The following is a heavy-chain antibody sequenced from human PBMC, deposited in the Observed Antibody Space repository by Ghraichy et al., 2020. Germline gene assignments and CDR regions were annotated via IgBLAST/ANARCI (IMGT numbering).Heavy chain of an antibody. CDR2: IKQDGSEK. CDR1: GFTFSSYW. Sequence: GGSLRLSCAASGFTFSSYWMSWVRQAPGKGLEWVANIKQDGSEKYYVDSVKGRFTISRDNAKNSLYLQMNSLRAEDTAVYYCASGAGIAARGLYYYGMDVWGQGTTVTVSS. CDR3: ASGAGIAARGLYYYGMDV. V-gene: IGHV3-7*01. D-gene: IGHD6-6*01. J-gene: IGHJ6*02.